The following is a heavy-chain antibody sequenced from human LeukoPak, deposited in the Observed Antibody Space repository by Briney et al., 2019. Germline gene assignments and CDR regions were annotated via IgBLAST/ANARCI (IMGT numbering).Heavy chain of an antibody. J-gene: IGHJ5*02. CDR2: IRYDGSNK. CDR1: GFTFSSYG. CDR3: AKDYSKTSYYGSGTYYRPNWFDP. Sequence: GGSLRLSCAASGFTFSSYGMHWVRQAPGKGLEWVAFIRYDGSNKYYADSVKGRFTISRDNSKNTLYLQMNSLRAEDTAVYYCAKDYSKTSYYGSGTYYRPNWFDPWGQGTLVTASS. D-gene: IGHD3-10*01. V-gene: IGHV3-30*02.